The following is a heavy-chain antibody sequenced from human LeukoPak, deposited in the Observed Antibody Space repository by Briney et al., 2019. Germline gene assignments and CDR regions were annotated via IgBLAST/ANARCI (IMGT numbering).Heavy chain of an antibody. CDR1: GFTFSTYG. J-gene: IGHJ4*02. CDR3: ARGRGHGRLNPNLDY. CDR2: IWYDGSNP. Sequence: GGSLRLSCAASGFTFSTYGMHWVRQAPGKGLEWVAVIWYDGSNPYYADSVKGRFTISRDNSKSTLYLEVNSLRAEDTAVYYCARGRGHGRLNPNLDYWGQGTVLIVSS. D-gene: IGHD3-16*01. V-gene: IGHV3-33*01.